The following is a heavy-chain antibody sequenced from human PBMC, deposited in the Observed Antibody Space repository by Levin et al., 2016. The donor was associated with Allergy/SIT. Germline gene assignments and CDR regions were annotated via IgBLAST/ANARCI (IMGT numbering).Heavy chain of an antibody. Sequence: GGSLRLSCAASGFIFSTSRMNWVRQAPGKGLEWVSSVSSRGNFIYYADSVRGRFTISRDNTKNSLYLQMDSLRAEDTAVYYCAKDRPGLLFDFWGQGILVTVSS. CDR3: AKDRPGLLFDF. J-gene: IGHJ4*02. V-gene: IGHV3-21*01. CDR1: GFIFSTSR. D-gene: IGHD2/OR15-2a*01. CDR2: VSSRGNFI.